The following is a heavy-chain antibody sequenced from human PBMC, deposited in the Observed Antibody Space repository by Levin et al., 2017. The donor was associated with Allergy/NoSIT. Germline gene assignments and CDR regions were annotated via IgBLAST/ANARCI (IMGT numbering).Heavy chain of an antibody. J-gene: IGHJ3*02. V-gene: IGHV1-18*01. CDR3: ARQSRVVGATGDDALDS. Sequence: GESLKISCKASGYIFTKYGISWVRQAPGQGLEWMGWISAYNGNTKYAQKLQGRVTMTTDTSTSTAYMELRSLRSDDTAVYYCARQSRVVGATGDDALDSWGQGTMVTVSS. CDR1: GYIFTKYG. CDR2: ISAYNGNT. D-gene: IGHD1-26*01.